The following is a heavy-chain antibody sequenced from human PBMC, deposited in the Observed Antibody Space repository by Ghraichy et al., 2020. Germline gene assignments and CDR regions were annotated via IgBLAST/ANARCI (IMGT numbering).Heavy chain of an antibody. CDR1: GITFSRYG. J-gene: IGHJ6*02. Sequence: GGSLRLSCAASGITFSRYGMHWVRQAPGKGLEWVAVTSYDGSNKFYGGSVQGRFTISRDNSKNTLYLQMNYLRPEDTAVYYCAKERDTSGYYSFRGDYYGMYVWGQGTTVTVSS. V-gene: IGHV3-30*18. D-gene: IGHD3-22*01. CDR3: AKERDTSGYYSFRGDYYGMYV. CDR2: TSYDGSNK.